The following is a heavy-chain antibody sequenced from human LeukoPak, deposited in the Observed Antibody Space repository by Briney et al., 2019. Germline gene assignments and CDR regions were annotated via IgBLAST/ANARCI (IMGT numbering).Heavy chain of an antibody. J-gene: IGHJ4*02. D-gene: IGHD2-8*02. Sequence: GGSLRLSCAASGFTFSSYWMHWVRQAPGKGLVWVSRINSDRSSTSYADSVKGRFTISRDNAKNTLYLQMNSLRAEDTAVYYCAREVVYAWYDYWGQGTLVTVSS. V-gene: IGHV3-74*01. CDR1: GFTFSSYW. CDR3: AREVVYAWYDY. CDR2: INSDRSST.